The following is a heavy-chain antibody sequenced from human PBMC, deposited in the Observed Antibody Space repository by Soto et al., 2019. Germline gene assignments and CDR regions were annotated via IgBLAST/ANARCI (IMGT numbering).Heavy chain of an antibody. J-gene: IGHJ5*02. CDR3: ATGLVPRFFQS. CDR1: GDTFTSYT. Sequence: QVQLVQSGAEVRKPGSSVRVSCRTSGDTFTSYTINWVRQAPGQGLEWMGRIIPSLNMANYAQKFQGSVTFTADRSTSTAYMALSRLRSEDTAVYFCATGLVPRFFQSWGQGTPVTGSP. D-gene: IGHD3-10*01. V-gene: IGHV1-69*02. CDR2: IIPSLNMA.